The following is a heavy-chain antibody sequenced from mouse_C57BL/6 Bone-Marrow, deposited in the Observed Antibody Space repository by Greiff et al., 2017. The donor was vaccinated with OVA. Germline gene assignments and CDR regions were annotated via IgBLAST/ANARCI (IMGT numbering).Heavy chain of an antibody. J-gene: IGHJ3*01. CDR1: GYAFSSSW. CDR2: IYPGDGDT. V-gene: IGHV1-82*01. Sequence: VQLQQSGPELVKPGASVKISCKASGYAFSSSWMNWVKQRPGKGLEWIGRIYPGDGDTNYNGKFKGKATLTADKSSSTAYMQLSSLTSEDSAVYYCARRRALWAWFAYWGQGTLVTVSA. D-gene: IGHD1-1*02. CDR3: ARRRALWAWFAY.